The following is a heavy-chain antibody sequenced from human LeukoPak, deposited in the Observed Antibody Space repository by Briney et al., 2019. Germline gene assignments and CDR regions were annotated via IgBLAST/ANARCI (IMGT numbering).Heavy chain of an antibody. CDR2: IYYSGST. CDR3: ARLGNGSGSLVPKGWFDP. D-gene: IGHD3-10*01. Sequence: SETLSLTCAVYGGSFSGYYRSWIRQPPGKGLEWIGFIYYSGSTNYNPSLKSRVTISVDTSKNQFSLKLSSVTAADTAVYYCARLGNGSGSLVPKGWFDPWGQGTLVTVSS. CDR1: GGSFSGYY. J-gene: IGHJ5*02. V-gene: IGHV4-59*08.